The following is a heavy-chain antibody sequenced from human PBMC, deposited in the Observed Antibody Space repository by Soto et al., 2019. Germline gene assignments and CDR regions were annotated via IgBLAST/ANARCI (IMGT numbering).Heavy chain of an antibody. J-gene: IGHJ6*02. V-gene: IGHV3-30*04. Sequence: GGSLRLSCAASGFTFSTYPMHWVRQAPGKGLEWVAVISYDGSNTYYADSVKGRFTISRDNSKNTLYLQMNSLRPEDTAVYYFVHLLGLHYVMDVWGQGTTVSVPS. CDR2: ISYDGSNT. CDR3: VHLLGLHYVMDV. CDR1: GFTFSTYP.